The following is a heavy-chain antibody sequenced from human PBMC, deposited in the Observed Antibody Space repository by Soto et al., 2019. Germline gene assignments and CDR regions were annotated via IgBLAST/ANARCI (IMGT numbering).Heavy chain of an antibody. V-gene: IGHV3-15*07. CDR2: IKSKTDGGAT. CDR1: GFTFSNAW. CDR3: TTSGLLRYFDWLLIFDY. D-gene: IGHD3-9*01. J-gene: IGHJ4*02. Sequence: EVQLVESGGGLVKPGGSLRLSCAASGFTFSNAWMNWVRQAPGKGLEWVGRIKSKTDGGATDYAAPVKGRFTISRDDSKTTLYLQMNSLKTEDTAVYYCTTSGLLRYFDWLLIFDYWGQGTLVTVSS.